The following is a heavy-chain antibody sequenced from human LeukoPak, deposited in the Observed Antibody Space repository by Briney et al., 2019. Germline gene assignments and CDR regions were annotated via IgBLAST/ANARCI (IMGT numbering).Heavy chain of an antibody. J-gene: IGHJ4*02. Sequence: GESLKISLKGSGYRFTSYWIGWVRPMPGEGPGWKGINYSGDSDNRYNQSFQGHVTISADKSISTDYPHWSSLKASDPAMYYCAIAGDSSTSCYRCFGYWGLGTLVTVSS. CDR1: GYRFTSYW. V-gene: IGHV5-51*01. CDR3: AIAGDSSTSCYRCFGY. CDR2: NYSGDSDN. D-gene: IGHD2-2*02.